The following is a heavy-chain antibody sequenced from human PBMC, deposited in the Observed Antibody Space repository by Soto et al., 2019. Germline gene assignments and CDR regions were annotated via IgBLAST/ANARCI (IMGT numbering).Heavy chain of an antibody. V-gene: IGHV3-23*01. CDR3: VKDTRIAARPIGYFDH. CDR2: LSGSSLTV. J-gene: IGHJ4*02. Sequence: EVQLLESGGGLVQPGGSLRLTCAASGFTFGSYGMSWVRQAPGKGLEWVSSLSGSSLTVYYADSVKGRFTISRDNSDNTLFLEMTSLRAEDTAFYYCVKDTRIAARPIGYFDHWGQGTLVTVSS. CDR1: GFTFGSYG. D-gene: IGHD6-6*01.